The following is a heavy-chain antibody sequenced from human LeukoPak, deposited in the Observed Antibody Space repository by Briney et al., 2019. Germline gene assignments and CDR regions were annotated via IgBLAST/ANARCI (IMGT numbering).Heavy chain of an antibody. Sequence: TSETLSLTCTVSGGSISSYYWSWTRQPAGKGLEWIGHINTTGSTNYNPSLKSRVTISLDTSKNHFSLKLSSVTAADTAVYYCARGAYFYGSGINWFDPWGQGTLITVSS. CDR2: INTTGST. J-gene: IGHJ5*02. CDR1: GGSISSYY. D-gene: IGHD3-10*01. CDR3: ARGAYFYGSGINWFDP. V-gene: IGHV4-4*07.